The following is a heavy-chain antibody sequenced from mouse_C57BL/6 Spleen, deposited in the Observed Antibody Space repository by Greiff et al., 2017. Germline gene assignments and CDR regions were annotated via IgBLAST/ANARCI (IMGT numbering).Heavy chain of an antibody. J-gene: IGHJ3*01. CDR3: AETAQATPLAY. CDR1: GYTFTSYW. V-gene: IGHV1-64*01. CDR2: IHPNSGST. Sequence: QVQLQQPGAELVKPGASVKLSCKASGYTFTSYWMHWVKQRPGQGLEWIGMIHPNSGSTNYNEKFKSKATLTVDKSSSTAYMQLSSLTAEDSAVYYCAETAQATPLAYWGQGTLGTVSA. D-gene: IGHD3-2*02.